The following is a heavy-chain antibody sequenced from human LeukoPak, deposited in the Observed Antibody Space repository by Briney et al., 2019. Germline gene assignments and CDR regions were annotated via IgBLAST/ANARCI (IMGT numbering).Heavy chain of an antibody. CDR2: ISYSGST. J-gene: IGHJ4*02. D-gene: IGHD6-13*01. V-gene: IGHV4-59*12. CDR3: ARGSTWSDY. CDR1: GGSISSDY. Sequence: SETLSLTCTVSGGSISSDYWSWIRQPPGKGLEWIGYISYSGSTNYNPSLKSRVTISVDTSKNQFSLKLNSVTAADTAVYYCARGSTWSDYWGQGTLVTVSS.